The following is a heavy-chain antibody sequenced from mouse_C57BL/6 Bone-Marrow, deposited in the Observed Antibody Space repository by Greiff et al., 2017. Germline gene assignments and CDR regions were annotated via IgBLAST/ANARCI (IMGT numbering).Heavy chain of an antibody. Sequence: VQLQQSGPELVKPGASVKISCKASGYTFTDYYMNWVKQSHGKSLEWIGEINPNNGGTSYNQKFKGKATLTVDKYSSTAYMQCRSLTAEDSAVSYGSRSTTVGAADYWGQGTTLTVSS. CDR3: SRSTTVGAADY. CDR2: INPNNGGT. CDR1: GYTFTDYY. V-gene: IGHV1-26*01. D-gene: IGHD1-1*01. J-gene: IGHJ2*01.